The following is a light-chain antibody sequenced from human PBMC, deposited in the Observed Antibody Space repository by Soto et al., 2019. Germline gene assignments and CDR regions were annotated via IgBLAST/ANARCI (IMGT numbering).Light chain of an antibody. V-gene: IGKV3-15*01. CDR3: QQYKDWPKT. CDR2: GAS. J-gene: IGKJ1*01. Sequence: ETIMTQSPATLSVSPGEGVVLSCRASQSVSTYLAWYQQRPGQAPRLLIYGASTRATGIPTRFGGSGSGTEFTLTIGSPQSEDSAVYYCQQYKDWPKTFGQGTKVEI. CDR1: QSVSTY.